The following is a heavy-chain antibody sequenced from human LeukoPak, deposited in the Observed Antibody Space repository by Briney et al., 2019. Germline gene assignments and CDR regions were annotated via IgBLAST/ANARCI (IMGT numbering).Heavy chain of an antibody. V-gene: IGHV1-8*01. CDR1: GYTFINYD. D-gene: IGHD6-19*01. CDR3: ARDHRPSIGPVPATSEGD. J-gene: IGHJ4*02. CDR2: MNPNSGNT. Sequence: ASVKVSCKASGYTFINYDINWVRQATGQGLEWMGWMNPNSGNTGYAQKFQGRVTMTRDTSISTAYMELSSLRSEDTAVYYCARDHRPSIGPVPATSEGDWGQGTLVTVSS.